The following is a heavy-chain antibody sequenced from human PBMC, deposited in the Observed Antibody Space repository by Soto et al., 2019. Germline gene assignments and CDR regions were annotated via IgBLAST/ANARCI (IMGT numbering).Heavy chain of an antibody. CDR1: GYSFTSNG. V-gene: IGHV5-51*01. CDR3: AKWPVGASRNWFDP. Sequence: PGESLKISCQGSGYSFTSNGIGWVRQMPGKGLEWMGIIHPGDSSTRYSPSFQGQVTISADKSISTAYLQWSSLKASDTAMYYCAKWPVGASRNWFDPWGQGTLVTVSS. J-gene: IGHJ5*02. D-gene: IGHD1-26*01. CDR2: IHPGDSST.